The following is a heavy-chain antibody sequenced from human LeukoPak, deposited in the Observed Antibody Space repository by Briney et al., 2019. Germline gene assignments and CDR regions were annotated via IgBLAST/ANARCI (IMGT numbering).Heavy chain of an antibody. CDR1: GFTFSSYW. CDR2: IKQDGSEK. CDR3: ARVGDFWSGYYADY. Sequence: GGSLRLSCAASGFTFSSYWMSWVRQAPGKGLEWVANIKQDGSEKYYVDSVKGRFTISRDNAKNSLYLKMNSLRAEDTAVYYCARVGDFWSGYYADYWGQGTLVTVSS. J-gene: IGHJ4*02. D-gene: IGHD3-3*01. V-gene: IGHV3-7*01.